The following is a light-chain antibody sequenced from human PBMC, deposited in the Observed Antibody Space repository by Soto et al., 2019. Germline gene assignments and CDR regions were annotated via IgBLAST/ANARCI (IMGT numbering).Light chain of an antibody. V-gene: IGKV1-39*01. CDR1: QPIDRY. J-gene: IGKJ5*01. CDR3: QQSYSTST. Sequence: IQVTQSPSSPSASVGGRVTITSRASQPIDRYLNWYQHKPGKAPKLLINAASSLQSGVPSRFSGSGSGTDFTLTISSLQPEDFATYYCQQSYSTSTFGQGTRLAIK. CDR2: AAS.